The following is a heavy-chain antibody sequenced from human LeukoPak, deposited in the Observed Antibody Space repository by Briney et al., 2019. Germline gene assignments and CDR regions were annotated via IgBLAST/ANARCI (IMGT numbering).Heavy chain of an antibody. CDR2: ISGSGGST. CDR1: GFTFSSYA. CDR3: AKPDYDILTGYSEN. V-gene: IGHV3-23*01. D-gene: IGHD3-9*01. J-gene: IGHJ1*01. Sequence: GGSLRLSCAASGFTFSSYAMSWVRQAPGKGLEWVSAISGSGGSTYYADSVKGRFTISRDNSKNTLYLQMNSPRAEDTAVYYCAKPDYDILTGYSENWGQGTLVTVSS.